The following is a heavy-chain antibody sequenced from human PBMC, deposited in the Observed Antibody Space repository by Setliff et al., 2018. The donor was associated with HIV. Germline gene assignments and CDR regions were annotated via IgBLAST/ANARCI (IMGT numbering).Heavy chain of an antibody. V-gene: IGHV3-11*01. CDR1: GFIFSDYF. Sequence: PGGSLSLSCEASGFIFSDYFMTWIRQAPGKGLEWISYIGSRGTPVKTADSLKGRLFVSRDNTKNSLYLQINNLSVEDTAMYFCARTDSYTAMIWPWGRGTLVTVSS. CDR3: ARTDSYTAMIWP. J-gene: IGHJ1*01. CDR2: IGSRGTPV. D-gene: IGHD3-16*01.